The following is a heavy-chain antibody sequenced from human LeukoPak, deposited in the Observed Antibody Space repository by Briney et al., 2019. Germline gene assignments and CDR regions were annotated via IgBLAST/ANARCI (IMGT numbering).Heavy chain of an antibody. V-gene: IGHV3-23*01. CDR2: ISGSGGST. CDR3: AKLPVYNYYDSSGYYVDY. D-gene: IGHD3-22*01. CDR1: GFTFSSYA. Sequence: GGSLRLSCAASGFTFSSYAMSWVRQAPGKGLEWVSAISGSGGSTYYADSVKGRFTISRDNSKNTLYLQMNSLRAEDTAVYYCAKLPVYNYYDSSGYYVDYWGQGTLVTVSS. J-gene: IGHJ4*02.